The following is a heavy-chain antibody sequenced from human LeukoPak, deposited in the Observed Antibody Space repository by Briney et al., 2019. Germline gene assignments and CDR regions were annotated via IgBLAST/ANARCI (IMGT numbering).Heavy chain of an antibody. J-gene: IGHJ6*03. D-gene: IGHD1-26*01. Sequence: ASVKVSCKASGYTFTGYYMHWVRQAPGQGLEWMGWINPNSGGTNYAQKFQGRVTMTRDTSISTAYMELSRLRSDDTAVYYCARDAPYPSPPRIVGAPDDYYYYYMDVWGKGTTVTISS. CDR3: ARDAPYPSPPRIVGAPDDYYYYYMDV. CDR1: GYTFTGYY. CDR2: INPNSGGT. V-gene: IGHV1-2*02.